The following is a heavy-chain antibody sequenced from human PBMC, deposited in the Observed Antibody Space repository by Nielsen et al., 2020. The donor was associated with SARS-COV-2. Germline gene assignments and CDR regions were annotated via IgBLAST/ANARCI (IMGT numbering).Heavy chain of an antibody. CDR2: ISYDGSNK. CDR1: GFTFDKYA. Sequence: GGSLRLSCGGSGFTFDKYAMSWVRQAPGKGLEWVAVISYDGSNKYYADSVKGRFTISRDNAKNSLYLQMNSLRAEDTAVYYCARVIAAAGPVAYWGQGTLVTVSS. J-gene: IGHJ4*02. V-gene: IGHV3-30*04. D-gene: IGHD6-13*01. CDR3: ARVIAAAGPVAY.